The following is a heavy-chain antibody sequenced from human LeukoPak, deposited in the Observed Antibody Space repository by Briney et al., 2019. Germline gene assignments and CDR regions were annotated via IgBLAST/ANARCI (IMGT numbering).Heavy chain of an antibody. J-gene: IGHJ5*02. V-gene: IGHV4-39*02. CDR2: IYYSGST. Sequence: SETLSLTCTVSGGPIRNSNYYWGWIRQPPGKGLEWIGTIYYSGSTYYNPSLKSRVTISVHTPKDQFSLKLSSVTAADTAVYYCARELEYCSGGSCLNWLDPWGQGTLVTVSS. D-gene: IGHD2-15*01. CDR3: ARELEYCSGGSCLNWLDP. CDR1: GGPIRNSNYY.